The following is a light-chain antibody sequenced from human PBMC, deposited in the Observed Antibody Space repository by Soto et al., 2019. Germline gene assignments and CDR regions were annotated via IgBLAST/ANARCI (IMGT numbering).Light chain of an antibody. Sequence: VVLTQSPGTLSLSPGERATLSCRASQSVSTYLAWYQQKPGQAPRLLIYDASNRATDIPARFSGSGSGTDFTLTISSLEPEDFAVYYCQQRSNWRTFGQGTKVAI. V-gene: IGKV3-11*01. J-gene: IGKJ1*01. CDR2: DAS. CDR3: QQRSNWRT. CDR1: QSVSTY.